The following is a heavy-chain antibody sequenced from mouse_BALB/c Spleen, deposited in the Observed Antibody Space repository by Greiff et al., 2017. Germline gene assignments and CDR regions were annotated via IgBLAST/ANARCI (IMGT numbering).Heavy chain of an antibody. J-gene: IGHJ4*01. V-gene: IGHV2-9*02. D-gene: IGHD4-1*01. Sequence: VQRVESGPGLVAPSQSLSITCTVSGFSLTSYGVHWVRQPPGKGLEWLGVIWAGGSTNYNSALMSRLSISKDNSKSQVFLKMNSLQTDDTAMYYCAREVLGPYYYAMDYWGQGTSVTVSS. CDR2: IWAGGST. CDR3: AREVLGPYYYAMDY. CDR1: GFSLTSYG.